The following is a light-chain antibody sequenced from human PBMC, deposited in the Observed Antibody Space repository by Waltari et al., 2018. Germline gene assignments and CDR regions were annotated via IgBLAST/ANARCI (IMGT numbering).Light chain of an antibody. CDR1: SLRSYY. CDR3: NSRDSGGNHVV. V-gene: IGLV3-19*01. Sequence: SSELTQDPAVSVALGQTVRITCQGDSLRSYYASWYQQKPGQAPILVIFDKDNRPSGIPERFSGSGSGNTASLTITGAQAEDEADYYCNSRDSGGNHVVFGGGTKLTVL. J-gene: IGLJ2*01. CDR2: DKD.